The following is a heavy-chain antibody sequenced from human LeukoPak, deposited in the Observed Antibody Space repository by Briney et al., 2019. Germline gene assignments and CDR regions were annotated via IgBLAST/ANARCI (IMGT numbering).Heavy chain of an antibody. CDR1: GFTFDDYA. CDR3: AKGGAAADNYWYFDL. Sequence: TGRSLRLSCSASGFTFDDYAMHWVRPAPGKGLEWVSGISWNSGNITYGDSVKGRFTISRDNAKNSLYLQMNSLRTEDTALYYCAKGGAAADNYWYFDLWGRGTLVTVSS. CDR2: ISWNSGNI. V-gene: IGHV3-9*01. J-gene: IGHJ2*01. D-gene: IGHD6-13*01.